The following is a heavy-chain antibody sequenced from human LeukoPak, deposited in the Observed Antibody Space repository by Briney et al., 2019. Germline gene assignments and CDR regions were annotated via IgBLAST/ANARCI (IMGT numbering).Heavy chain of an antibody. CDR3: ARDLVCTMNCKDS. V-gene: IGHV1-69*04. J-gene: IGHJ4*02. CDR2: IIPNLGMA. CDR1: GGTFSNDA. Sequence: ASVKVSCKASGGTFSNDAISWVRQAPGQGLEWMGRIIPNLGMALYAQKFKGRVTITADKSPSTAYMELSSLTSEDTAVYFCARDLVCTMNCKDSWGQGTLVTVS. D-gene: IGHD2-2*01.